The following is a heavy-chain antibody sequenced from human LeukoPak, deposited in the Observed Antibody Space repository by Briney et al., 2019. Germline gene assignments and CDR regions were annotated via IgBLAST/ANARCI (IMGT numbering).Heavy chain of an antibody. D-gene: IGHD6-13*01. CDR1: GFTFDDYA. Sequence: GGSLRLSCAASGFTFDDYAMHWVRQAPGKGLEWVSGISWNSGSIGYADSVKGRFTISRDNAKNSLYLQMNSLRAEDTALYYCAKDAYSSSWNWFDPRGQGTLVTVSS. CDR3: AKDAYSSSWNWFDP. V-gene: IGHV3-9*01. J-gene: IGHJ5*02. CDR2: ISWNSGSI.